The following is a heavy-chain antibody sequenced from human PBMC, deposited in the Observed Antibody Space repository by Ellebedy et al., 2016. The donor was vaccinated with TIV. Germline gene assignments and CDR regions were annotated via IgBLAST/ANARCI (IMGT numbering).Heavy chain of an antibody. Sequence: GESLKISCAASGFTFSNNSMSWVRQAPGKGLEWVSIISGTGGSTNYADSVKGRFTISRDNSKNTLYLQMNSLRAEDTAVYYCARDLDKSSGWYGGAAYWGQGTLVTVSS. CDR3: ARDLDKSSGWYGGAAY. J-gene: IGHJ4*02. CDR1: GFTFSNNS. V-gene: IGHV3-23*01. CDR2: ISGTGGST. D-gene: IGHD6-19*01.